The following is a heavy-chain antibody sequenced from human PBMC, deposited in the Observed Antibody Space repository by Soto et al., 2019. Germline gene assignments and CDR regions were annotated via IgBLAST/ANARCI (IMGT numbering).Heavy chain of an antibody. V-gene: IGHV3-72*01. J-gene: IGHJ4*02. CDR1: GFTFSDHY. Sequence: EVQVVESGGGLVQPGGSLRLSCAASGFTFSDHYMDWVRQAPGKGLEWVGRIQNSANSYTTEYSASVKGSITIARDDSNNSLYLQIHSLKTEDTAVYYCARVRLGAPTRYFDSWGQGTLVTVSS. CDR3: ARVRLGAPTRYFDS. CDR2: IQNSANSYTT. D-gene: IGHD1-26*01.